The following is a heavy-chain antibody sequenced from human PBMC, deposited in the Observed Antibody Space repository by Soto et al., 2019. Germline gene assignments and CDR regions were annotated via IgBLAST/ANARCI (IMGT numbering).Heavy chain of an antibody. D-gene: IGHD3-10*01. CDR1: GYTFTSYG. CDR2: ISAYNGNT. CDR3: AWFYGSGSDDAFDI. J-gene: IGHJ3*02. V-gene: IGHV1-18*01. Sequence: GASVKVSCKASGYTFTSYGSSWVRQSPGQGLEWMGWISAYNGNTNYAQKLQGRVTMTTDTSTSTAYMELRSLRSDDTAVYYCAWFYGSGSDDAFDIWTQGTMVPVSS.